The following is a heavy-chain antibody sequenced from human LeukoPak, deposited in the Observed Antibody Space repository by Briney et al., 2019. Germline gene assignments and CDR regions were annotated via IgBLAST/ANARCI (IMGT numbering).Heavy chain of an antibody. CDR1: GFTFSSCW. Sequence: GGSLRLSCAASGFTFSSCWMSWVRQAPGKGLEWVANINEDGSEKNYVDSVKGRFTISRDNAQNSLYLQMDSLRAEDTAVYYCARDEYWGQGTLVTVSS. V-gene: IGHV3-7*01. J-gene: IGHJ4*02. CDR3: ARDEY. CDR2: INEDGSEK.